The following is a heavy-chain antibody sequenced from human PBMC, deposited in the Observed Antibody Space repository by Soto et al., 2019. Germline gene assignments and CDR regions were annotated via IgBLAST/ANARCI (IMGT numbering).Heavy chain of an antibody. J-gene: IGHJ3*02. CDR3: AREGSSARGYVFDI. V-gene: IGHV3-30-3*01. Sequence: PGGSLRLSCAASGFTFSSYAMHWVRQAPGRGLEWAAVISYDGADKYYADSVKGRLSTSRDNSKNTLYLQINSLRGEDTAVYFCAREGSSARGYVFDIWGQGTMVTVSS. D-gene: IGHD6-6*01. CDR1: GFTFSSYA. CDR2: ISYDGADK.